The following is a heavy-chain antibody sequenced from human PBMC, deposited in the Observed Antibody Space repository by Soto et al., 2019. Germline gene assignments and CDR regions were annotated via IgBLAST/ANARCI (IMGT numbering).Heavy chain of an antibody. CDR3: ARAYCSSTSCYVYAFDI. V-gene: IGHV1-18*01. J-gene: IGHJ3*02. Sequence: ASVKVSCKASGYTFTSYGISWVRQAPGEGLEWMGWISAYNGNTNYAQKLQGRVTMTTDTSTSTAYMELRSLRSDDTAVYYCARAYCSSTSCYVYAFDIWGQGPMVTVSS. D-gene: IGHD2-2*01. CDR1: GYTFTSYG. CDR2: ISAYNGNT.